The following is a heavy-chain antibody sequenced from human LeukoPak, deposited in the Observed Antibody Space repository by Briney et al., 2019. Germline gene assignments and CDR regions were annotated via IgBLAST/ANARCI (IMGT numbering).Heavy chain of an antibody. CDR2: TSGIGGST. Sequence: GGSLRLSCAASGVTFSNYAMSWVRQAPGKGLEWVSATSGIGGSTYYADSVKGRFTMSRDNSKNTLSLQMNSLRAEDTAVYYCAKEKPTAGAFDIWGQGTVVTVSS. V-gene: IGHV3-23*01. CDR3: AKEKPTAGAFDI. J-gene: IGHJ3*02. CDR1: GVTFSNYA. D-gene: IGHD6-25*01.